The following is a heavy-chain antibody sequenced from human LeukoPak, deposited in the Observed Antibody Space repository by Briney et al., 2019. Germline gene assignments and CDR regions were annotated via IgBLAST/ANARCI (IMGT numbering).Heavy chain of an antibody. D-gene: IGHD6-13*01. Sequence: GASVKVSCKASGYTFTCYYMHWVRQAPGQGLEWMGRINPNSGGTNYAQKFQGRVTMTRDTSISTAYMELSRLRSDDTAVYYCARDFLSIAAAGTTDSLPSVDYWGQGTLVTVSS. CDR1: GYTFTCYY. V-gene: IGHV1-2*06. CDR3: ARDFLSIAAAGTTDSLPSVDY. J-gene: IGHJ4*02. CDR2: INPNSGGT.